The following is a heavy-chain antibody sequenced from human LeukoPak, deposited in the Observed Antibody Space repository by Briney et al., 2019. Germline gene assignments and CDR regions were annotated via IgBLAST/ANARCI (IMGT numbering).Heavy chain of an antibody. J-gene: IGHJ3*02. Sequence: SETLSLTCTVSGGSISSSSYYWGWIRQPPGKGLEWIGSIYYSGSTYYNPSLKSRVTISVDTSKNQFSLKLSSVTAADTAVYYCARVMVPPTNYYDSRGGDAFDIWGQGTMVTVSS. D-gene: IGHD3-22*01. CDR2: IYYSGST. CDR3: ARVMVPPTNYYDSRGGDAFDI. V-gene: IGHV4-39*07. CDR1: GGSISSSSYY.